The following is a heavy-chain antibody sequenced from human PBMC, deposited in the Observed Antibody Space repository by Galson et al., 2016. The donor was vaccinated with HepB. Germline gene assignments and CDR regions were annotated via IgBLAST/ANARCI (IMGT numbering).Heavy chain of an antibody. J-gene: IGHJ3*02. D-gene: IGHD3-3*01. V-gene: IGHV1-18*01. CDR1: GYTFTSYG. CDR3: ARQNDFWSGSAFDM. CDR2: ISAYNDNT. Sequence: SVKVSCKASGYTFTSYGISWVRQAPGQGLEWMGWISAYNDNTNYAQKLQGRVTMTTDTSTSTANMELRSLRSDDTAVYYCARQNDFWSGSAFDMWGQGTMVTVSS.